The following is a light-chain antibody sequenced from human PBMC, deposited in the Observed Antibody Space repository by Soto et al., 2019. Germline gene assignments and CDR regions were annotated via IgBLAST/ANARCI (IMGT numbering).Light chain of an antibody. CDR1: QSISDT. Sequence: EIVLTHSPATLSMSAMSGATSHCWASQSISDTLAWYQQKPGQAPKLLIYSASRGATGFPARFSGSGSGTDFTLTISSLQSEDFAVYYCQQYNNWPRTFGQGTKVDIK. V-gene: IGKV3-15*01. CDR3: QQYNNWPRT. CDR2: SAS. J-gene: IGKJ1*01.